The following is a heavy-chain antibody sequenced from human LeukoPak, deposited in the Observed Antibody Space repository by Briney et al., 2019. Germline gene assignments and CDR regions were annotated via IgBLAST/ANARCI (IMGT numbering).Heavy chain of an antibody. Sequence: GASVKVSCKASGGTFSSYAISWVRQAPGQGLEWMGRIIPIFGTANYAQKFQGRVTITTDESTSTAYMELSSLRSEDTAVYYCARDALNTFHIAAAGKNWFDLWGQGTLVTVSS. CDR2: IIPIFGTA. CDR1: GGTFSSYA. V-gene: IGHV1-69*05. J-gene: IGHJ5*02. D-gene: IGHD6-13*01. CDR3: ARDALNTFHIAAAGKNWFDL.